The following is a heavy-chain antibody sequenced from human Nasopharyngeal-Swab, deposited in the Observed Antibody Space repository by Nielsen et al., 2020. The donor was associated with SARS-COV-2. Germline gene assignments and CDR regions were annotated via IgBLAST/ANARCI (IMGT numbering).Heavy chain of an antibody. CDR2: INQSGST. J-gene: IGHJ4*02. CDR3: SAAGGNY. CDR1: GGSFSGYY. D-gene: IGHD6-13*01. V-gene: IGHV4-34*01. Sequence: SRTLSLACAGYGGSFSGYYWSWIRQPPGKGLEWIREINQSGSTNYNPSLKSRVTISVDTSKNQFSLKLSSVTAADTAVYYCSAAGGNYRGQGNLVT.